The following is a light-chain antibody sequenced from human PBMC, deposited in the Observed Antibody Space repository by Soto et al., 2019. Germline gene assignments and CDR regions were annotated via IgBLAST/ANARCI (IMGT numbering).Light chain of an antibody. CDR1: SSDVGAHDF. CDR3: NSYILSKTVI. V-gene: IGLV2-14*01. Sequence: QSALTQPASVSGSPGQSITISCSGTSSDVGAHDFVSWYQHHPDKAPKVIDRFSGSKTGNTASLTISGLQAEDEADYYCNSYILSKTVIFGGGTKLTVL. J-gene: IGLJ2*01.